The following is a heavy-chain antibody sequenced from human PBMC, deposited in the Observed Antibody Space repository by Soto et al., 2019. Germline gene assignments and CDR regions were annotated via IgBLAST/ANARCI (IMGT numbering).Heavy chain of an antibody. V-gene: IGHV4-30-2*06. CDR3: ARGERSSGRCSDWFRX. D-gene: IGHD1-26*01. CDR2: IYDIGRT. CDR1: GGSISSVGFP. J-gene: IGHJ5*02. Sequence: TLSRTCSDSGGSISSVGFPWGWIRQSPGRGLEWLGYIYDIGRTYYKPSIKSRVTISLDRSKNQFSLRLNSMTAPDTAVYYCARGERSSGRCSDWFRXWGQATLVTVSX.